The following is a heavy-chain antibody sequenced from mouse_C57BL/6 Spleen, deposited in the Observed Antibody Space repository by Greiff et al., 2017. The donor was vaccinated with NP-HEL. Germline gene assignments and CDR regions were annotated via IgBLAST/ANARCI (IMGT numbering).Heavy chain of an antibody. Sequence: VQLQQSGAELVKPGASVKISCKASGYAFSSYWMNWVKQRPGKGLEWIGQIYPGDGDTNYHGKFKGKATLTADKSSRTAYMQLSSLTSEDSAVYFCAREGEHGGAMDDWGQGTSVTVSS. CDR1: GYAFSSYW. V-gene: IGHV1-80*01. J-gene: IGHJ4*01. CDR3: AREGEHGGAMDD. CDR2: IYPGDGDT.